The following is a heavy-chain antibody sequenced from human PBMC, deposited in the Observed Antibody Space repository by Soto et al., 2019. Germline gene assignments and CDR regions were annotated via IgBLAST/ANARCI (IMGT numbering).Heavy chain of an antibody. J-gene: IGHJ6*03. CDR2: INHRGST. CDR1: GWSFSGYY. D-gene: IGHD4-17*01. V-gene: IGHV4-34*01. Sequence: SETLSLTCAVYGWSFSGYYWSWIRQPPGKGLEWNGEINHRGSTNYNPSLKSRVTISVDSSKNQFSLKLSSVTAADTAVYYCARGAKTTSSYYYYYYMDVWGKGTTVS. CDR3: ARGAKTTSSYYYYYYMDV.